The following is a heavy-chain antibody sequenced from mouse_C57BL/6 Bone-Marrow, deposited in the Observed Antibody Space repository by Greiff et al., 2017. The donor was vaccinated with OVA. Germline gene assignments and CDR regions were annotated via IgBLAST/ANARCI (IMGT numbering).Heavy chain of an antibody. Sequence: QVQLQQPGAELVMPGASVKLSCKASGYTFTSYWMHWVKQRPGPGLEWIGEIDPSDSYTNYNQKFKGKSTLTVDKSSSTAYMQLSSLTSEDSAVYYCARGGYYFDYWGQGTTLTVSS. CDR1: GYTFTSYW. CDR3: ARGGYYFDY. V-gene: IGHV1-69*01. J-gene: IGHJ2*01. CDR2: IDPSDSYT.